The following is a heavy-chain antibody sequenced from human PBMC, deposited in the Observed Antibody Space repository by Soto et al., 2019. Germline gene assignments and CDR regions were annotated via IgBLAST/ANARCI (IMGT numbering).Heavy chain of an antibody. D-gene: IGHD3-22*01. J-gene: IGHJ4*02. CDR2: IRSKAYGGTT. Sequence: GSLRLSCTASGFTFGDYAMGGVRQAPGKGLEWVGFIRSKAYGGTTEYATSLKGRFTISRDDSKSIAYLQMNSLKTEDTAVYYCTREGLSSGYYPAYFDYWGQGTLVTVSS. CDR1: GFTFGDYA. V-gene: IGHV3-49*04. CDR3: TREGLSSGYYPAYFDY.